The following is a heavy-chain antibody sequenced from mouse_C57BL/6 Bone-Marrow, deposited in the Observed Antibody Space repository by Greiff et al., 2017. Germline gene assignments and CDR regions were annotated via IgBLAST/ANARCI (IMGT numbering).Heavy chain of an antibody. CDR1: GYSFTSGYY. CDR3: ATTVVATRAY. D-gene: IGHD1-1*01. Sequence: EVKLMDSGPGLVKPSQSLSLTCSVTGYSFTSGYYWNWIRQFPGNKLEWMGYISYDGSNNYNPSLKNRISITRDTSKNQFFLKLNSVTTEDTATYYCATTVVATRAYWGQGTLVTVSA. CDR2: ISYDGSN. V-gene: IGHV3-6*01. J-gene: IGHJ3*01.